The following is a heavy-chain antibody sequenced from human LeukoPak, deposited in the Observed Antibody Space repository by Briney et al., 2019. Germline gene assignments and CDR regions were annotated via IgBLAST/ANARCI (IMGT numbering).Heavy chain of an antibody. CDR3: AKDLHYYGMDV. V-gene: IGHV3-23*01. Sequence: GGSLRLSCAASGFTFSTYAMNWVRQAPGKGLGWVSVFLGSGGGTAYADSVKGRFTISRDNSKNTLYLQMNSLRAEDTAVYYCAKDLHYYGMDVWGPGTTVTVSS. J-gene: IGHJ6*02. CDR1: GFTFSTYA. CDR2: FLGSGGGT.